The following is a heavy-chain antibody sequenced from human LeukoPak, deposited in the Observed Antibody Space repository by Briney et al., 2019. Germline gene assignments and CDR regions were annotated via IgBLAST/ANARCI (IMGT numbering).Heavy chain of an antibody. V-gene: IGHV4-31*03. D-gene: IGHD2-2*01. CDR2: IYYSGST. Sequence: SEALSFTCTVSGGSISSGGYYWSWIRQHPGKGLEWIGYIYYSGSTYYNPSLKSRVTISVDTSKNQFSLKLSSVTAADTAVYYCARALVPARPMDVWGKGTTVTVSS. CDR1: GGSISSGGYY. J-gene: IGHJ6*04. CDR3: ARALVPARPMDV.